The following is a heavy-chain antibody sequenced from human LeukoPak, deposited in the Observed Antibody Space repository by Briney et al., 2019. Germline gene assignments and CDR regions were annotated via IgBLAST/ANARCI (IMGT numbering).Heavy chain of an antibody. Sequence: GGSLRLSCAASGFTFSSYGMNWVRHAPGRGREWVTFISSDGSNKYYADSVKGRFTLSRDNSKNTLYLQMNSLRAEDTAIYFCARVISSSWSDVDYWGQGTLVTVSS. CDR2: ISSDGSNK. V-gene: IGHV3-30*12. CDR3: ARVISSSWSDVDY. CDR1: GFTFSSYG. D-gene: IGHD6-13*01. J-gene: IGHJ4*02.